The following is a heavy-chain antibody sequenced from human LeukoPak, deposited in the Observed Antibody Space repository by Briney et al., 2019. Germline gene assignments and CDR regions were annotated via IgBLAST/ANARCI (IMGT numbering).Heavy chain of an antibody. CDR2: IYHSGST. V-gene: IGHV4-30-2*01. Sequence: PSETLSLTCAVSGGSISSGGYSWRWIRQPPGKGLEWIGYIYHSGSTYYNPSLKSRVTISVDRSKNQFSLKLSSVTAADTAVYYCARGGPPREGPIAVAGTFDYWGQGTLVTVSS. J-gene: IGHJ4*02. CDR3: ARGGPPREGPIAVAGTFDY. CDR1: GGSISSGGYS. D-gene: IGHD6-19*01.